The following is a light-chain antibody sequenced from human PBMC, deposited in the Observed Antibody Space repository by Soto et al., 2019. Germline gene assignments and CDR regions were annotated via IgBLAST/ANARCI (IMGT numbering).Light chain of an antibody. CDR2: EVS. Sequence: QSVLTQPASVSGSPGQSITISCIGTSSDVGSYNLVSWYQQHPRKAPKGLISEVSERPSGVSNRVSGSKSGNTASLTISGLQAEDEAEYYCCSYAGSRTHVLFGGGTKVTVL. J-gene: IGLJ2*01. CDR3: CSYAGSRTHVL. CDR1: SSDVGSYNL. V-gene: IGLV2-23*02.